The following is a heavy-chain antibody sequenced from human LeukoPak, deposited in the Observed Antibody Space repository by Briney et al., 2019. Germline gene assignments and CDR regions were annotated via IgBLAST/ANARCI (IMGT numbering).Heavy chain of an antibody. CDR2: ISSSSSTI. CDR3: VRESTYAFHI. D-gene: IGHD2/OR15-2a*01. J-gene: IGHJ3*02. V-gene: IGHV3-48*02. CDR1: GFTFSGYS. Sequence: GSLRLSCAASGFTFSGYSMNWVRQAPGKGLEWVSYISSSSSTIYYADSVKGRFTISRDNARNSLYLQMNSLRDEDTAVYYCVRESTYAFHIWGQGKMVTVSS.